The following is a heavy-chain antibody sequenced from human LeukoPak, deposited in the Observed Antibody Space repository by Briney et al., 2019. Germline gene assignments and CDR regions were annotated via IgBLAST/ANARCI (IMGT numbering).Heavy chain of an antibody. V-gene: IGHV1-46*01. CDR1: GYTFTSYY. D-gene: IGHD3-22*01. Sequence: GASVKVSCKASGYTFTSYYMHWVRQAPGQGLEWMGIINPSGGSTSYAQKFQGRVTMTRDTSTSTVYMELSSLRPEDTAVYYCARDLGAYYDSSVSYFDYWGQGTLVTVSS. CDR2: INPSGGST. CDR3: ARDLGAYYDSSVSYFDY. J-gene: IGHJ4*02.